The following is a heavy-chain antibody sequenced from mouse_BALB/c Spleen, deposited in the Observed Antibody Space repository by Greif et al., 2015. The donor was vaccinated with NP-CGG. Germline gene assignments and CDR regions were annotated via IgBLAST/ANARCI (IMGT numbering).Heavy chain of an antibody. D-gene: IGHD2-1*01. J-gene: IGHJ4*01. Sequence: EVKVVESGPSLVKPSQTLSLTCSVTGDSITSGYWNWIRKFPGNKLEYMGYISYSGSTYYNPSLKSRISITRDTSKNXYYLQLNSVTTEDTATYYCARIYYGHERAMDYWGQGTSVTVSS. CDR1: GDSITSGY. V-gene: IGHV3-8*02. CDR3: ARIYYGHERAMDY. CDR2: ISYSGST.